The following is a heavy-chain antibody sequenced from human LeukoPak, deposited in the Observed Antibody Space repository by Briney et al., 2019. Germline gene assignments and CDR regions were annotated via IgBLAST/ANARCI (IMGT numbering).Heavy chain of an antibody. V-gene: IGHV4-59*01. CDR3: ARGQCGGDCYSEWAFDI. CDR1: GGSISSYY. J-gene: IGHJ3*02. Sequence: SETLSLTCTVSGGSISSYYWSWIRQPPGKGLEWIGYIYYSGSTNYNPSLKSRVTISVDTSKNQFSLKLSSVTAVDTAVYYCARGQCGGDCYSEWAFDIWGQGTMVTVSS. D-gene: IGHD2-21*02. CDR2: IYYSGST.